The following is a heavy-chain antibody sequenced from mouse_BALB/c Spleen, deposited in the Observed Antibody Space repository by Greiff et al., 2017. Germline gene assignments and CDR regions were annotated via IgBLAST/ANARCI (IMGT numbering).Heavy chain of an antibody. Sequence: EVQVVESGGGLVKPGGSLKLSCAASGFTFSSYAMSWVRQTPEKRLEWVASISSGGSTYYPDSVKGRFTISRDNARNILYLQMSSLRSEDTAMYYCAFRWSYWGQGTTLTVSS. D-gene: IGHD2-3*01. CDR3: AFRWSY. CDR2: ISSGGST. J-gene: IGHJ2*01. V-gene: IGHV5-6-5*01. CDR1: GFTFSSYA.